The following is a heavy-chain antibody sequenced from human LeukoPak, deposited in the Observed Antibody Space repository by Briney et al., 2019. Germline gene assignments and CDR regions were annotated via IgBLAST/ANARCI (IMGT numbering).Heavy chain of an antibody. V-gene: IGHV3-11*04. CDR1: GGSISSVDYY. D-gene: IGHD3-3*01. CDR2: ISSSSSTI. CDR3: ARVARGTYYDFWSGDYYYYGMDV. J-gene: IGHJ6*02. Sequence: LSLTCTVSGGSISSVDYYWSWIRQAPGKGLEWVSYISSSSSTIYYADSVKGRFTISRDNAKNSLYLQMNSLRAEDTAVYYCARVARGTYYDFWSGDYYYYGMDVWGQGTTVTVSS.